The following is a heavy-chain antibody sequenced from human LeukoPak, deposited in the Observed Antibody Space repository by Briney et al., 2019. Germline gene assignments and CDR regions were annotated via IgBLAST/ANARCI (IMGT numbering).Heavy chain of an antibody. CDR3: AEDYGGGNWFDP. Sequence: ASVKVSCKVSGYTFTIYGISWVRQAPGQGLEWMGWISAYNGNTNYAQKLQGRVTMTTDTSTSTAYMELRSLRSDDTAVYYCAEDYGGGNWFDPWGQGTLVTVSS. CDR2: ISAYNGNT. CDR1: GYTFTIYG. D-gene: IGHD4-23*01. V-gene: IGHV1-18*01. J-gene: IGHJ5*02.